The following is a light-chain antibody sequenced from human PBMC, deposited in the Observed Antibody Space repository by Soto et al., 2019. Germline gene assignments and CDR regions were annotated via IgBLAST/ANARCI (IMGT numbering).Light chain of an antibody. J-gene: IGKJ5*01. CDR3: QQYNNWPPT. CDR2: GAS. V-gene: IGKV3-15*01. CDR1: QSVTSN. Sequence: EIVMTQSPATLSVSPGERATLSCRASQSVTSNLAWYQQKPGQAPRLLIYGASTRATCIPARFSGSGSGTEFNLTISSLQSEDFAVYYCQQYNNWPPTFGQGTRLEIK.